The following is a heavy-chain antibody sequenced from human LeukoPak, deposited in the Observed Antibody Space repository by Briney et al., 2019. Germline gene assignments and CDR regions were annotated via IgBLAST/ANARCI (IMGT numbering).Heavy chain of an antibody. V-gene: IGHV3-73*01. CDR2: IRSKANSYAT. CDR1: GFTFSGSA. D-gene: IGHD2-15*01. J-gene: IGHJ3*02. Sequence: PGGSLRLSCAASGFTFSGSAMHWVRQASGKGLEWVGRIRSKANSYATAYAASVKGRFTISRDDSKNTAYLQMNSLKTEDTAVYYCTRHEDIVVVVAIPDAFDIWGQGTMVTVSS. CDR3: TRHEDIVVVVAIPDAFDI.